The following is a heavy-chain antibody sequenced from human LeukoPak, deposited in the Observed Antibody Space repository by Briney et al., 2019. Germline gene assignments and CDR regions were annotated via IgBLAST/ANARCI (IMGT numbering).Heavy chain of an antibody. D-gene: IGHD6-19*01. Sequence: GGSLRLSCGASGFTFSSFGMYWVRRAPGKALEWVATISSDGGNRYYSDSVKGRFTISRDNSKNTLYLQMNSLRPEDTAVFHCARGRAVTGSTVIDYWGQGTLVTVSS. CDR1: GFTFSSFG. CDR3: ARGRAVTGSTVIDY. CDR2: ISSDGGNR. V-gene: IGHV3-30*19. J-gene: IGHJ4*02.